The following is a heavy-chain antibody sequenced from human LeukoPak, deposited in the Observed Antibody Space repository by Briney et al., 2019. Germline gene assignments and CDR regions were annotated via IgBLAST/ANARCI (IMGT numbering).Heavy chain of an antibody. CDR3: ARAPGVVLWFGELSPTDY. CDR1: GYTFTSYG. J-gene: IGHJ4*02. D-gene: IGHD3-10*01. V-gene: IGHV1-18*01. Sequence: ASVKVSCKASGYTFTSYGISWVRQAPGQGLEWMGWISAYNGNTNYAQKLQGRVTMTTDKSTSTAYMELRSLRSDDTAVYYCARAPGVVLWFGELSPTDYWGQGTLVTVSS. CDR2: ISAYNGNT.